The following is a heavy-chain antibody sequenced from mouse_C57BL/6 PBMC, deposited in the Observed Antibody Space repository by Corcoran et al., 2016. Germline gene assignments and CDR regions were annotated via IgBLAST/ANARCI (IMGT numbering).Heavy chain of an antibody. CDR2: INPNNGGT. J-gene: IGHJ4*01. Sequence: EVQLQQSGPELVKPGASVKIPCKASGYTFTDYNMDWVKQSHGKSLEWIGDINPNNGGTIYNQKFKGKATLTVDKSSSTAYMELRSLTSEDTAVYYCAVGRSNYHYAMDYWGQGTSVTVSS. V-gene: IGHV1-18*01. CDR1: GYTFTDYN. D-gene: IGHD2-5*01. CDR3: AVGRSNYHYAMDY.